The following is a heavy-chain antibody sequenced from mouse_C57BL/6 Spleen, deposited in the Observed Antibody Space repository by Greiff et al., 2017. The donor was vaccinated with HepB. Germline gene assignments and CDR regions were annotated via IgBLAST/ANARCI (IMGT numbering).Heavy chain of an antibody. Sequence: VQLKESGAELVKPGASVKLSCTASGFNIKDYYMHWVKQRTEQGLEWIGRIDPEDGATKYAPKFQGKATITADTSYNTAYLQLSSLTSEDTAFYYCARYYYGSSSSFCYRGQGTTLTVSS. D-gene: IGHD1-1*01. CDR1: GFNIKDYY. CDR3: ARYYYGSSSSFCY. CDR2: IDPEDGAT. V-gene: IGHV14-2*01. J-gene: IGHJ2*01.